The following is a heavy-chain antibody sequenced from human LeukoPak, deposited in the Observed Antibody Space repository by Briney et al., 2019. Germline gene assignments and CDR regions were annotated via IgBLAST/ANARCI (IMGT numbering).Heavy chain of an antibody. V-gene: IGHV3-21*01. CDR1: GYTFSSYS. CDR3: AREGLVGLKAFDI. D-gene: IGHD4/OR15-4a*01. CDR2: ISSSSSYI. J-gene: IGHJ3*02. Sequence: GSLRLSCVASGYTFSSYSMNWVRQAPGKGLEWVSSISSSSSYIYYADSVKGRFTISRDNAKNSLYLQMNSLRAEDTAVYYCAREGLVGLKAFDIWGQGTMVTVSS.